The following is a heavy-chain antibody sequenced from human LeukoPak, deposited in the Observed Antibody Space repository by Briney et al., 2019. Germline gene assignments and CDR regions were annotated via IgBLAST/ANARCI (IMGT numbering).Heavy chain of an antibody. Sequence: SETLSLTCTVSGGSISSYYWSWIRQPAGKGLEWIGRIYTSGSTNYNPSLKSRVTMSVDTSKNQFSLKLSSVTAADTAVYYCARATWDYYDSSGSHAFDIWGQGTMVTVSS. CDR2: IYTSGST. CDR3: ARATWDYYDSSGSHAFDI. D-gene: IGHD3-22*01. J-gene: IGHJ3*02. CDR1: GGSISSYY. V-gene: IGHV4-4*07.